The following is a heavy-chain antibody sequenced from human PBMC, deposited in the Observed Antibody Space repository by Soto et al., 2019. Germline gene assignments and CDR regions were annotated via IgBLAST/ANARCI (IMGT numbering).Heavy chain of an antibody. V-gene: IGHV3-15*01. J-gene: IGHJ6*02. D-gene: IGHD2-15*01. CDR2: IKSKTDGGTT. CDR3: TXGPGSAWGFYYYYGMDV. CDR1: GFTFSNAW. Sequence: PGGSLRLSCAASGFTFSNAWMSWVRQAPGKGLEWVGRIKSKTDGGTTDYAAPVKGRFTISRDDSKNTLYLQMNSLKTEDTAVYYCTXGPGSAWGFYYYYGMDVWGQGTTVTVSS.